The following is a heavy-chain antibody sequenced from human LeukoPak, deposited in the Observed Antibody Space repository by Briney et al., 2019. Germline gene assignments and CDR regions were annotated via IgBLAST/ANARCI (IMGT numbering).Heavy chain of an antibody. CDR2: IRSKANSYAT. V-gene: IGHV3-73*01. Sequence: GGSLRLSCAASGFTFSGSAMHWVRQASGKGLEWVGRIRSKANSYATAYAASVKGRFTISRDDSKNTGYLQMNSLKTEGAAVYYCTRPEYSSGWYLGYWGQGTLVTVSS. CDR3: TRPEYSSGWYLGY. D-gene: IGHD6-19*01. J-gene: IGHJ4*02. CDR1: GFTFSGSA.